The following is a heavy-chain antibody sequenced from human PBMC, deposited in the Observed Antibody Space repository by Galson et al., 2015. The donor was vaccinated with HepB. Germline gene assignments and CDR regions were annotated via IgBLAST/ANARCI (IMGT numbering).Heavy chain of an antibody. CDR3: ARGFGNSFGDGYYYDGMDV. CDR1: GGSISSSSYY. Sequence: SETLSLTCTVSGGSISSSSYYWGWIRQPPGEGLEWIGSIYYSGSTNYNPPLKSRVTLSVDTSKDQFSLKLTSVTAADTAVYYCARGFGNSFGDGYYYDGMDVWGQGTPVTVSS. J-gene: IGHJ6*02. V-gene: IGHV4-39*07. CDR2: IYYSGST. D-gene: IGHD5-18*01.